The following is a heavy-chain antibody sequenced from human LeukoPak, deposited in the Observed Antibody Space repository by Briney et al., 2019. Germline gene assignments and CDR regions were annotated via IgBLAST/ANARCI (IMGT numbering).Heavy chain of an antibody. J-gene: IGHJ4*02. Sequence: ASVKVSCKASGYTFTDYYMHWVRQAPGQGLEWMGWINPTSGGTNYAQKFQGRVTMTRDTSISTAYMELSRLTSDDTAVYYCARQVDTAIAAQPYDYWGQGTLVTVSS. D-gene: IGHD5-18*01. CDR3: ARQVDTAIAAQPYDY. CDR2: INPTSGGT. V-gene: IGHV1-2*02. CDR1: GYTFTDYY.